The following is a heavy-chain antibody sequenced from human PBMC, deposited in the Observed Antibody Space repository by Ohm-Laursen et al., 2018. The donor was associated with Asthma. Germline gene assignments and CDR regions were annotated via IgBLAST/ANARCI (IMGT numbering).Heavy chain of an antibody. Sequence: SLRLSCAASGFIVSTKFMIWVRQAPGKGLDRVSVIFGSTGTNYADSVKGRFTISRDNSKNTIYLQMNSLRAEDTAVYYCAISLTTPGAFDIWGQGTMITVSS. J-gene: IGHJ3*02. V-gene: IGHV3-53*01. D-gene: IGHD1/OR15-1a*01. CDR3: AISLTTPGAFDI. CDR2: IFGSTGT. CDR1: GFIVSTKF.